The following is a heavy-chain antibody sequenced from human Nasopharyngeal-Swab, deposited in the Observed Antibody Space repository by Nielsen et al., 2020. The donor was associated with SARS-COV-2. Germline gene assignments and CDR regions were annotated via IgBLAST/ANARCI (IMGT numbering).Heavy chain of an antibody. Sequence: SETLPLTCAVYGGSFSGYYWSWILQPPGKGLEWIGEINHSGNTSYNPSLKSRVTISSDTSKNQFSLKLSSVTAADTAVYYCARGHRSISMIVVVIATAHFYFDSWGRGTLVTVTS. CDR2: INHSGNT. D-gene: IGHD3-22*01. V-gene: IGHV4-34*01. J-gene: IGHJ4*02. CDR1: GGSFSGYY. CDR3: ARGHRSISMIVVVIATAHFYFDS.